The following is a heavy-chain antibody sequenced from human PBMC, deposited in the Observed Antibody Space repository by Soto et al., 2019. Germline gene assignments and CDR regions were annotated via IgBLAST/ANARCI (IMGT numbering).Heavy chain of an antibody. D-gene: IGHD3-3*01. J-gene: IGHJ5*02. Sequence: SETLSLTCTVSGGSISSYYWSWIRQPPGKGLEWIGYIYYSGSTNYNPSLKSRATISVDTSKNQFSLKLSSVTAADTAVYYCARVTSYDFWSGYYTGLYNWFDPWGQGTLVTVSS. CDR1: GGSISSYY. CDR3: ARVTSYDFWSGYYTGLYNWFDP. CDR2: IYYSGST. V-gene: IGHV4-59*01.